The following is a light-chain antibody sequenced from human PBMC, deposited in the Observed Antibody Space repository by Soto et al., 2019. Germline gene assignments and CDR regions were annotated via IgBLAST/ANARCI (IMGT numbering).Light chain of an antibody. V-gene: IGKV2-28*01. CDR2: LGS. J-gene: IGKJ5*01. CDR1: QSLVWRNGNYY. Sequence: DIVMTQSPLSLPVTPGEPASISCRSSQSLVWRNGNYYLDWYVHKPGQSPQLLIYLGSRRASGVTARFSRSGAGTDCTLKISRVEAEDVGVYYCMLSLQILPITFGQGTRLDIK. CDR3: MLSLQILPIT.